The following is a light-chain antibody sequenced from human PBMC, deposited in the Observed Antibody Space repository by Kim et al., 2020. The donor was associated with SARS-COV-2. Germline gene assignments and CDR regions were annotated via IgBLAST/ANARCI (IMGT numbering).Light chain of an antibody. Sequence: VTISCSGGSSNIGNNYVSWYQQLPGTAPKLLIYDNNKRPSGIPDRFSGSKSGTSATLGITGLQTGDEADYYCGTWDNSLSAGYVFGTGTKVTVL. CDR1: SSNIGNNY. J-gene: IGLJ1*01. CDR2: DNN. CDR3: GTWDNSLSAGYV. V-gene: IGLV1-51*01.